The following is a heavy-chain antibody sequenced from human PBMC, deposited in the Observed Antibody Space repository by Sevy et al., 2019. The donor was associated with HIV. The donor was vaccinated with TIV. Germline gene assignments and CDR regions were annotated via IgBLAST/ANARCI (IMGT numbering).Heavy chain of an antibody. D-gene: IGHD3-22*01. CDR3: ASLSGYYYDSSRSYNTDAFAI. CDR1: GYTFTDYF. V-gene: IGHV1-2*02. J-gene: IGHJ3*02. Sequence: ASVKVSCKASGYTFTDYFMHWVRQAPGQGLEWMGWINPNSGGTNYAQRFRVRVTMTRDTSISTAYMELSRLRSDDTAVYYCASLSGYYYDSSRSYNTDAFAIWGQGTMVTASS. CDR2: INPNSGGT.